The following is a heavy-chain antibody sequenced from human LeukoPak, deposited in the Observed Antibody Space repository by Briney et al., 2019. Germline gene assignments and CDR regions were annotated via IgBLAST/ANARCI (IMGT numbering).Heavy chain of an antibody. D-gene: IGHD6-19*01. J-gene: IGHJ5*02. CDR2: ISSTGRT. V-gene: IGHV4-61*02. CDR1: GASISSDTYF. CDR3: AKGAGPPWFDP. Sequence: SQTLSLTCTVSGASISSDTYFWSWIRQPAGKGLEWIGRISSTGRTDYNPSLTSRVTISVDTSNNQLSMKLSSVTAADTAVYYCAKGAGPPWFDPWGQGILVTVSS.